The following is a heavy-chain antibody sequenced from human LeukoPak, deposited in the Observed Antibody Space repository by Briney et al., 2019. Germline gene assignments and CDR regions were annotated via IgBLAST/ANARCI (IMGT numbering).Heavy chain of an antibody. J-gene: IGHJ3*02. D-gene: IGHD6-13*01. CDR2: ILQSGST. V-gene: IGHV4-39*01. CDR3: ARSKRSSWYKEEAFDI. CDR1: GGSIRSSNYY. Sequence: SETLSLTYTVSGGSIRSSNYYWAWIRQPPGKGLEWIGSILQSGSTFYNPSLESRITISVDTSKNQFSLKLSSVTAADTAVYYCARSKRSSWYKEEAFDIWGQGTMVTVSS.